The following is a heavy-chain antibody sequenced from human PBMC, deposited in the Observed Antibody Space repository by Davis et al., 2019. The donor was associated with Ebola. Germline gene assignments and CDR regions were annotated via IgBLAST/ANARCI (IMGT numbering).Heavy chain of an antibody. D-gene: IGHD7-27*01. CDR3: WKDPNWGFGF. V-gene: IGHV3-23*01. CDR1: GFSFGSHD. J-gene: IGHJ4*02. CDR2: INGRGDFT. Sequence: PGGSLRLSCEASGFSFGSHDMHWVRQAPGKGLEWVANINGRGDFTSYSASVRGRFTISRDNSKNTLDLQMNGIRADDTATYYCWKDPNWGFGFWGQGALVTVSS.